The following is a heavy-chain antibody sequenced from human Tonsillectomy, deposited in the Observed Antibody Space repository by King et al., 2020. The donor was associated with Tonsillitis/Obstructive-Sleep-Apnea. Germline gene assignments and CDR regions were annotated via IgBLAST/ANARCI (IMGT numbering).Heavy chain of an antibody. J-gene: IGHJ3*02. CDR3: AREGIYDSSGYADAFDI. CDR1: GFTFSSYA. D-gene: IGHD3-22*01. Sequence: VQLVESGGGVVQPGRSLRLSCAASGFTFSSYAIHWVRQAPGKGLEGVAVISYDGSNKYYADSVKGRFTISRDNSKNTLDLQMNSLRAEDTAVYYCAREGIYDSSGYADAFDIWGQGTMVTVSS. V-gene: IGHV3-30*04. CDR2: ISYDGSNK.